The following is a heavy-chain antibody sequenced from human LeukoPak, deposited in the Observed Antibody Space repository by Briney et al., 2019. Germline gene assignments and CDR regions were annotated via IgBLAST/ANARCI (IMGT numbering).Heavy chain of an antibody. CDR3: ARDWVYKIDY. D-gene: IGHD5-24*01. V-gene: IGHV3-74*01. CDR1: GFTFSSYV. Sequence: GSLRLSCETAGFTFSSYVMHWVRRTPGKGLVWVSRISHDGIISYADSVKGRFTISRDNAKNTLILQMNSLRVEDTAVYYCARDWVYKIDYWGRGTLVTVSS. J-gene: IGHJ4*02. CDR2: ISHDGII.